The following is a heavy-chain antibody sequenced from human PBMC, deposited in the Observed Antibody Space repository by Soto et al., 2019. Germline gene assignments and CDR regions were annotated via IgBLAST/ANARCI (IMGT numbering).Heavy chain of an antibody. Sequence: QVQLVESGGGVVQPGRSLRLSCAASGFTFSSYAMHWVRQAPGKGLEWVAVISYDGSNKYYADSVKGRFTISRDNSKNTLYLPMNSLRAEDTAVYYCARGSYGDYGWYFDLWGRGTLVTVSS. CDR2: ISYDGSNK. CDR3: ARGSYGDYGWYFDL. V-gene: IGHV3-30-3*01. J-gene: IGHJ2*01. D-gene: IGHD4-17*01. CDR1: GFTFSSYA.